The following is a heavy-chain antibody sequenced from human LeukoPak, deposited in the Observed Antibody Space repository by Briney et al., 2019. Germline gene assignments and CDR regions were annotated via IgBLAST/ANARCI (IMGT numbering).Heavy chain of an antibody. J-gene: IGHJ6*03. Sequence: KTSETLSLTCTVSGGSISSGDYYWSWIRQPPGKGLEWIGYIYYSGSTYYNPSLKSRVTISVDTSRNQFSPKLSSVTTADTAVYYCASAVLRFLEWFDYYYMDVWGKGTTVTVSS. CDR2: IYYSGST. CDR3: ASAVLRFLEWFDYYYMDV. V-gene: IGHV4-30-4*08. CDR1: GGSISSGDYY. D-gene: IGHD3-3*01.